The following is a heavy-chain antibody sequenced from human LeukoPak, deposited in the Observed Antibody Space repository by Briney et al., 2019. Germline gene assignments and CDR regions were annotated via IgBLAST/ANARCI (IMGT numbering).Heavy chain of an antibody. D-gene: IGHD3-22*01. J-gene: IGHJ3*01. V-gene: IGHV5-51*01. Sequence: GESLQISCKASGYNFTNYWIAWVRQMPGKGLEWMGIIYPNDSDTRYRPSFQGQVSISADKSINTAYLQSSSLKASDTAMYFCARPNITHYYVSSGYDGIDGRGQGTMVTVSS. CDR2: IYPNDSDT. CDR1: GYNFTNYW. CDR3: ARPNITHYYVSSGYDGIDG.